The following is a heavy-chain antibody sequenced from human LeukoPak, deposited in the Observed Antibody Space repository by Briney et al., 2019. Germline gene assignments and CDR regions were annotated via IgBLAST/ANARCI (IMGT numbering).Heavy chain of an antibody. V-gene: IGHV4-59*01. D-gene: IGHD3-10*01. CDR3: AREAYGSGSHPY. CDR1: GVSISSYY. J-gene: IGHJ4*02. CDR2: IYYSGST. Sequence: PSETLSLTCTVSGVSISSYYWSWIRQPPGKGLEWIGYIYYSGSTNYNPSLKSRVTISVDTSKNQFSLKLSSVTAADTAVYYCAREAYGSGSHPYWGQGTLVTVSS.